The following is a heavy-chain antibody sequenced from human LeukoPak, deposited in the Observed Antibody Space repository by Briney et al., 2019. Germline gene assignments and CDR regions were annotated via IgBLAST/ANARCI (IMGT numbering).Heavy chain of an antibody. CDR2: MNPNSCNT. CDR3: ARDYRGIAAAGKGSYYYYYYMDV. Sequence: SVKVSCMSCGYTFTSYDINWVRQATGQGLEGMGWMNPNSCNTGYAQKLQGRVTMTRNTSISTAYMELSSLRSEDTAVYYCARDYRGIAAAGKGSYYYYYYMDVWGKGTTVTVSS. J-gene: IGHJ6*03. V-gene: IGHV1-8*01. D-gene: IGHD6-13*01. CDR1: GYTFTSYD.